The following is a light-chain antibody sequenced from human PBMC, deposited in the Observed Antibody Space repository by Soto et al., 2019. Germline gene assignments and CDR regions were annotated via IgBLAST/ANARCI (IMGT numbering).Light chain of an antibody. V-gene: IGKV3-15*01. CDR2: GAS. CDR1: QSVSNN. J-gene: IGKJ2*01. Sequence: DTVMTQSPATLSVSPGERATLSCRASQSVSNNLAWYQQIPGQAPRLLIYGASTRATGIPARFSGSGSGTEFTLTINRLQPADFAVYYCQQYNNWPPYTFGQGNKLEIK. CDR3: QQYNNWPPYT.